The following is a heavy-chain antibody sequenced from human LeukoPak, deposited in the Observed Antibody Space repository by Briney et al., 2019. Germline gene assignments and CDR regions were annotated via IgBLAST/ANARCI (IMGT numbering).Heavy chain of an antibody. J-gene: IGHJ1*01. CDR1: GFTFSSYG. Sequence: GGSLRLSCAASGFTFSSYGMHWVRQAPGKGLEWVAVLWSDGSRKYYAESVKGRFTVSRDTSKNTLYLQMNSLRAEDTAVYYCARDYDTSGRYSYFQHWGQGTLVTVSS. CDR2: LWSDGSRK. V-gene: IGHV3-33*01. CDR3: ARDYDTSGRYSYFQH. D-gene: IGHD3-22*01.